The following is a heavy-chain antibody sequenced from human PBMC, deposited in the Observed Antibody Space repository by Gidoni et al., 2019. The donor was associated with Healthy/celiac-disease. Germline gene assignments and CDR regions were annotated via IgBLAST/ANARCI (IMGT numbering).Heavy chain of an antibody. CDR2: ISSSTSYI. V-gene: IGHV3-21*01. Sequence: EVQLVESGGGLVKPGVSLRLSCAASGFSFSSYTMNWVGQAPGKGLELVSSISSSTSYIYYADSVKGRFTISRDNAKNSLYLQMNSLRAEDTAVYYCARDTCSGGSCYTVYYYYGMDVWGQGTTVTVSS. J-gene: IGHJ6*02. CDR1: GFSFSSYT. D-gene: IGHD2-15*01. CDR3: ARDTCSGGSCYTVYYYYGMDV.